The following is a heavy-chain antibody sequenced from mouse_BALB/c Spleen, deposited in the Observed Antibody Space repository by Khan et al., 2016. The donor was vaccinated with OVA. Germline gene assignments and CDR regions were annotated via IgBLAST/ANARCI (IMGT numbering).Heavy chain of an antibody. CDR1: GYSFTGYF. CDR2: INPHIGET. V-gene: IGHV1-20*02. D-gene: IGHD1-1*01. Sequence: VQLKQSGPELVKPGASVKISCKASGYSFTGYFMNWVMPSHGKSLEWIGRINPHIGETFYNQKFKGKATLTVDESSSTAHMELRSLASEDSAVYYCARIYGSDFDYWGQGTTLTVSS. J-gene: IGHJ2*01. CDR3: ARIYGSDFDY.